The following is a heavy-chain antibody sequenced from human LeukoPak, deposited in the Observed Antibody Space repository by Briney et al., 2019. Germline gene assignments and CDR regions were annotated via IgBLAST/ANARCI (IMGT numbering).Heavy chain of an antibody. CDR2: IKSDGSST. D-gene: IGHD3-3*01. CDR3: ARGRAYYDFWSGYYNWFDP. CDR1: GFTFSSYW. Sequence: GGSLRLSCAASGFTFSSYWMHWDRQAPGKGLVWVSRIKSDGSSTRYADSVKGRFTISRDNAKNTLYLQMNSLRAEDTAVYYCARGRAYYDFWSGYYNWFDPWGQGTLVTVSS. V-gene: IGHV3-74*01. J-gene: IGHJ5*02.